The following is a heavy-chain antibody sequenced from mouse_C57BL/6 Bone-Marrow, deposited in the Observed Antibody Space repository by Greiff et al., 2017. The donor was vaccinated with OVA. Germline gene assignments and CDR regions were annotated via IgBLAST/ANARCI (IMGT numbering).Heavy chain of an antibody. CDR3: ARATTVVDLWG. CDR2: IYPGSGNT. CDR1: GYTFTDYY. V-gene: IGHV1-76*01. D-gene: IGHD1-1*01. J-gene: IGHJ3*01. Sequence: VQLQQSGAELVRPGASVKLSCKASGYTFTDYYINWVKQRPGQGLEWIARIYPGSGNTYYNEKFKGKATLTAEKSSSTAYMQLSSLTSEDSAVYFCARATTVVDLWGWGQGTLVTVSA.